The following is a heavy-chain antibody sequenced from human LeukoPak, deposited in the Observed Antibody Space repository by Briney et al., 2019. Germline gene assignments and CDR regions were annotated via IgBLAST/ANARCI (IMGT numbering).Heavy chain of an antibody. CDR1: GLSISSYY. Sequence: PSETLSLTCTVSGLSISSYYWSWIRQPAGKGLEWIGRIYTSGSTNYNASLKSRVSMSVDTSKNQFSLKLSSVTAADTAVFYCARENSGSYREFDYWGQGTLVTVSS. V-gene: IGHV4-4*07. J-gene: IGHJ4*02. CDR3: ARENSGSYREFDY. D-gene: IGHD1-26*01. CDR2: IYTSGST.